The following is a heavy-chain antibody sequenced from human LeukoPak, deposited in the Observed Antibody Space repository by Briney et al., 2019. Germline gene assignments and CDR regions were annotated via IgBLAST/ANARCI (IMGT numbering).Heavy chain of an antibody. D-gene: IGHD3-10*01. J-gene: IGHJ4*02. CDR3: AKDLWFGEYTYYFDY. CDR1: GFTFSDYW. V-gene: IGHV3-23*01. CDR2: ISGSGGST. Sequence: GGSLRLSCAASGFTFSDYWMTWVRQAPGKGLEWVSAISGSGGSTYYADSVKGRFTISRDNSKNTLYLQMNSLRAEDTAVYYCAKDLWFGEYTYYFDYWGQGTLVTVSS.